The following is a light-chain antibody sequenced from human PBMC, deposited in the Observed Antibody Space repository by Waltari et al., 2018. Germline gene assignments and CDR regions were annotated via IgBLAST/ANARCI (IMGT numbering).Light chain of an antibody. CDR1: QDISNF. CDR3: QKYDSAPLT. CDR2: GAS. Sequence: DMQMTQSPSSLSVSVGDRVTITCRASQDISNFLAWYQQKPGKVPKFLIYGASSLQSGVPSRFSDSGSGTDFTLTINSLHPEDVGVYYCQKYDSAPLTFGGGTRVDIK. V-gene: IGKV1-27*01. J-gene: IGKJ4*01.